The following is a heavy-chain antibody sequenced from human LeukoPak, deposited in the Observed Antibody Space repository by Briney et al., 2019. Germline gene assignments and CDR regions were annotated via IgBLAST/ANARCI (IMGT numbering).Heavy chain of an antibody. CDR2: INPNSGGT. Sequence: GASVKDSCKASGYTFTGYYMHWVRQAPGQGLEWMGWINPNSGGTNYAQKFQGRVTMTRDTSISTAYMELSRLRSDDTAVYYCARDPIVGATIGSFDYWGQGTLVTVSS. V-gene: IGHV1-2*02. CDR1: GYTFTGYY. D-gene: IGHD1-26*01. CDR3: ARDPIVGATIGSFDY. J-gene: IGHJ4*02.